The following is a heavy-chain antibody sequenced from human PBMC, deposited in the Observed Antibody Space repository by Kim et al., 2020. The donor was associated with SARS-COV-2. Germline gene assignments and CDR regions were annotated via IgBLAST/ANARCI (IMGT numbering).Heavy chain of an antibody. CDR2: TYYRTKWYY. CDR3: AKGGWYMTVSLCDY. Sequence: SQTLSLTCAISGDSVSSNSAAWNWIRQSPSRGLEWLGRTYYRTKWYYDYAVSVKSRITISPDTSKNQFSLHLNSVTPEDTAVYYCAKGGWYMTVSLCDYWGQGTLVTVSS. CDR1: GDSVSSNSAA. D-gene: IGHD2-15*01. J-gene: IGHJ4*02. V-gene: IGHV6-1*01.